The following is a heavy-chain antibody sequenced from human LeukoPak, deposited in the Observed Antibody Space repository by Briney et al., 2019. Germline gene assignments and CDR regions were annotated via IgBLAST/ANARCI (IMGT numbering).Heavy chain of an antibody. Sequence: GXTXXXYDIXWXRQATGQGLEWMGWMNPNSGNTGYAQKFQGRVTMTRNTSISTAYMELSSLRSEDTAVYYCARGLNDCSSTSCYLLVWGQGTLVTVSS. CDR3: ARGLNDCSSTSCYLLV. CDR1: GXTXXXYD. D-gene: IGHD2-2*01. CDR2: MNPNSGNT. V-gene: IGHV1-8*01. J-gene: IGHJ4*02.